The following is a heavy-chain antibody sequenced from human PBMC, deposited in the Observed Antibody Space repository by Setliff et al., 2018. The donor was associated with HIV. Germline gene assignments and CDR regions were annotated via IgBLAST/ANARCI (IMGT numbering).Heavy chain of an antibody. D-gene: IGHD3-16*01. J-gene: IGHJ4*01. CDR3: ARRLGATVFYYFDY. CDR2: IYHSGNT. Sequence: PSETLSLTCTVSGDSISSDFYWGWIRQPPGKGLEWIGSIYHSGNTYYMPSLQSRVTISVDTSENQFSLKLSSVTAADTAVYYCARRLGATVFYYFDYWG. V-gene: IGHV4-38-2*02. CDR1: GDSISSDFY.